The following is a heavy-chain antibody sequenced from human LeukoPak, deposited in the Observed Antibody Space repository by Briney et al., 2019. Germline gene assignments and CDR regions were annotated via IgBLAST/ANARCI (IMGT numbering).Heavy chain of an antibody. CDR1: GGTFSSYA. CDR2: IIPIFGTA. V-gene: IGHV1-69*05. CDR3: AREGMAVPAFFEY. Sequence: SVKVSCKASGGTFSSYAISWVRQAPGQGLEWMGRIIPIFGTANYAQKFQGRVTITTDESTSTAYMELSSLRSEDTAVYYCAREGMAVPAFFEYWGQGTLVTVSS. J-gene: IGHJ4*02. D-gene: IGHD2-8*01.